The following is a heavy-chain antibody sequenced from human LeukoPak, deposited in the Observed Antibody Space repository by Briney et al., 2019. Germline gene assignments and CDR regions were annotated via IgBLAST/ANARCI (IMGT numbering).Heavy chain of an antibody. D-gene: IGHD5/OR15-5a*01. CDR1: GFTFSSYG. J-gene: IGHJ3*02. Sequence: PGGSLRLSCAASGFTFSSYGMHWVRQAPGKGLEWVAFIRYDGSNKYYADSVKGRFTISRDNSKNTLYLQMNSLRAEDTAVYYCASVSVRQPSDAFDIWGQGTMVTVSS. CDR2: IRYDGSNK. V-gene: IGHV3-30*02. CDR3: ASVSVRQPSDAFDI.